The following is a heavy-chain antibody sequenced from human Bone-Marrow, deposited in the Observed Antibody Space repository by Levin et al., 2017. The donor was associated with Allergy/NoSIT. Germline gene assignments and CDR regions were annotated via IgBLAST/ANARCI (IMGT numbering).Heavy chain of an antibody. CDR2: SYYSGSS. D-gene: IGHD5-12*01. Sequence: GSLRLSCSVSGDSISGTTYYWGWIRQPPGKGLEWIGSSYYSGSSYYNPSLKNRVTISVDASKNQFSLRLRSVTAADTATYYCASLFSGRPDNWGQGTLVTVSP. CDR3: ASLFSGRPDN. CDR1: GDSISGTTYY. V-gene: IGHV4-39*07. J-gene: IGHJ4*02.